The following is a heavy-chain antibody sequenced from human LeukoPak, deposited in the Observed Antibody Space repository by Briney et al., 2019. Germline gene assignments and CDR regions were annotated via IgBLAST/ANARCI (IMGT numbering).Heavy chain of an antibody. D-gene: IGHD2-2*01. Sequence: GASVKVSCKASGYTFTSYDINWVRQATGQGLEWMGWMNPNSGKTGYAQKLQGRVTMTTDTSTSTAYMELRSLRSDDTAVYYCARDLYCSSTSCYEHDYWGQGTLVTVSS. CDR2: MNPNSGKT. J-gene: IGHJ4*02. CDR3: ARDLYCSSTSCYEHDY. CDR1: GYTFTSYD. V-gene: IGHV1-8*02.